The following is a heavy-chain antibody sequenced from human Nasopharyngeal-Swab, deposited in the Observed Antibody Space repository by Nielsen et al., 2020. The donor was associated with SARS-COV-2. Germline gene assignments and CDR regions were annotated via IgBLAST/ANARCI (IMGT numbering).Heavy chain of an antibody. D-gene: IGHD3-10*01. CDR2: ISVSAGNT. J-gene: IGHJ2*01. CDR3: AKRDTYYESGGYFDL. Sequence: GESLKSSFIVSGFTFSSYAINWVRHAPGKGLEWVSTISVSAGNTYSAHSVKGRFTISSDNSKNMYLQMNILRADDTAVYFCAKRDTYYESGGYFDLWGRGTLVTVSS. CDR1: GFTFSSYA. V-gene: IGHV3-23*01.